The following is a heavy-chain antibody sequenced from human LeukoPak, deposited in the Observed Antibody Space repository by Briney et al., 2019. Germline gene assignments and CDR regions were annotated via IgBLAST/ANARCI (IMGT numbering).Heavy chain of an antibody. CDR2: IHPNSGDT. CDR1: GYTFTDYY. CDR3: ARDYSGSYTH. J-gene: IGHJ4*02. Sequence: ASVNVSCKASGYTFTDYYIHWVRQAPGQGLEWMGLIHPNSGDTYYAQKFRGRVTMTRDTSITTAYMELDRLTSDDTAVYYCARDYSGSYTHWAQGTLVTISS. V-gene: IGHV1-2*06. D-gene: IGHD1-26*01.